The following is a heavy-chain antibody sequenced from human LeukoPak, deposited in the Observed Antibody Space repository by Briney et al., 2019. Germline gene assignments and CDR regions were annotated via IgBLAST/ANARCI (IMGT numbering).Heavy chain of an antibody. CDR1: GFTFSDYY. CDR3: ARDVVLRGYCSSTSCPRVDY. J-gene: IGHJ4*02. D-gene: IGHD2-2*01. V-gene: IGHV3-66*01. CDR2: IYSGGST. Sequence: GGSLRLSCVTSGFTFSDYYMSWIRQAPGKGLEWVSVIYSGGSTYYADSVKGRFTISRDNSKNTLYLQMNSLRAEDTAVYYCARDVVLRGYCSSTSCPRVDYWGQGTLVTVSS.